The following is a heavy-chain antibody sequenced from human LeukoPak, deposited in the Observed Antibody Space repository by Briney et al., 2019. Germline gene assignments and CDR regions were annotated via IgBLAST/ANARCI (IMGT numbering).Heavy chain of an antibody. Sequence: GGSLRLSCAASGFTFGNFWMTWVRQAPGKGLEWVANIKHDGSEKYYVDSVKGRFTISRDNAKNSLYLQMNSLRAEDTAVYYCARAIFHYYGSGNDAFDIWGQGTMVTVSS. V-gene: IGHV3-7*01. CDR3: ARAIFHYYGSGNDAFDI. J-gene: IGHJ3*02. CDR1: GFTFGNFW. CDR2: IKHDGSEK. D-gene: IGHD3-10*01.